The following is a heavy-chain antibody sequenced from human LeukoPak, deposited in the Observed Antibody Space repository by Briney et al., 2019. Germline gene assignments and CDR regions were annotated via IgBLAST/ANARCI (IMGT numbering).Heavy chain of an antibody. CDR3: AKTLGYCSGGSCYSGVIDY. D-gene: IGHD2-15*01. Sequence: GGSLRLSCAASGFSFAGYTMHWVRQAPGKGLEWVSAISGSGGSTYYADSMKGRFTISRDNSKNTLYLQMNSLRAEDTAVYYCAKTLGYCSGGSCYSGVIDYWGQGTLVTVSS. V-gene: IGHV3-23*01. CDR1: GFSFAGYT. J-gene: IGHJ4*02. CDR2: ISGSGGST.